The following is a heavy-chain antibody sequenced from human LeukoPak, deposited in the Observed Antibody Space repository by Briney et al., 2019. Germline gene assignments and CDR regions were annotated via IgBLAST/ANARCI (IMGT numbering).Heavy chain of an antibody. D-gene: IGHD3-9*01. Sequence: ASVKVSCKASGGTLSDHVISWVRQAPGHGLEWMGGIIPLKGTSKLTQKLQGRATISADESTNTVYMEVRSLRSEDTAPYYCATYDVLTGFEYWGQGTLVIVSS. CDR2: IIPLKGTS. CDR3: ATYDVLTGFEY. CDR1: GGTLSDHV. V-gene: IGHV1-69*13. J-gene: IGHJ4*02.